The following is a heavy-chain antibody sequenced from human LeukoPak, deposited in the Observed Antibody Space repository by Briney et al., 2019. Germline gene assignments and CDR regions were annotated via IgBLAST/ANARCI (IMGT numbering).Heavy chain of an antibody. V-gene: IGHV3-66*01. CDR3: ARDPPAVAANTYG. Sequence: GGSLRLSCAASGFTVSNNYMRWVRQAPGKGLEWVSLIYSGGATFYADAVKGRFTISRDGSKNTLYLQVNSLRAEDTAVYYCARDPPAVAANTYGWGQGTLVTVSS. CDR2: IYSGGAT. J-gene: IGHJ4*02. CDR1: GFTVSNNY. D-gene: IGHD6-6*01.